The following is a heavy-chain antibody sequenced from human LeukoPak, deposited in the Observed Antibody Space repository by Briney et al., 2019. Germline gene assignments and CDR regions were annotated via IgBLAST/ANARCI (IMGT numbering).Heavy chain of an antibody. D-gene: IGHD4-17*01. CDR2: IYYSGST. V-gene: IGHV4-39*01. J-gene: IGHJ4*02. Sequence: PSETLSLTCTVSGGSISSYYWSWIRQPPGKGLEWIGSIYYSGSTYYNPSLKSRVTISVDTSKNQFSLKLSSVTAADTAVYYCARQPDYGDAEDYWGQGTLVTVSS. CDR3: ARQPDYGDAEDY. CDR1: GGSISSYY.